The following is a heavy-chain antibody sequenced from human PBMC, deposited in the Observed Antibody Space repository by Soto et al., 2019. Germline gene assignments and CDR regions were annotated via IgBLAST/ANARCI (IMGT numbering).Heavy chain of an antibody. V-gene: IGHV5-51*01. CDR3: ARYCSGGSCYLLSYQFDY. J-gene: IGHJ4*01. CDR1: GYSFSSYW. Sequence: GESLKISCKGSGYSFSSYWIGWVRQMPGQGPEWMGIIYPGDSDTRYSPSFQGQVTISADKSISTAYLQWSSLKASDTAMYYCARYCSGGSCYLLSYQFDYWGHGTLVPVSS. D-gene: IGHD2-15*01. CDR2: IYPGDSDT.